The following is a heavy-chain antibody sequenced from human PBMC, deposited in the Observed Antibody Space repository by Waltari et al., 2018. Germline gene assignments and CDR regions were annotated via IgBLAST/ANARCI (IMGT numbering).Heavy chain of an antibody. CDR1: GITFSRYW. CDR2: INSDGSST. V-gene: IGHV3-74*01. J-gene: IGHJ4*02. CDR3: ATCYYYDSSGNYYVSDY. D-gene: IGHD3-22*01. Sequence: EVQLVESGGGLVQPGESLRLSCGASGITFSRYWMHWVRQAPGKGLVWVSRINSDGSSTSYADSVKGRFTISRDNAKNTLYLQMNSLRAEDTAVYYCATCYYYDSSGNYYVSDYWGQGTLVTVSS.